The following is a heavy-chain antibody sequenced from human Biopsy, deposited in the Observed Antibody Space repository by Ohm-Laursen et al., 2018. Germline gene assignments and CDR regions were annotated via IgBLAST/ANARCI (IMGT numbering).Heavy chain of an antibody. Sequence: ASVKISCKASGGTFINYAISWVRQAPGHGLEWMGWINPNSGNANYAQSFQGRLTVTRDTSISTAYMELTSLTFDDTAIYYCARVPAYPSIDGYYGLDLWGQGTTVIVSS. J-gene: IGHJ6*02. CDR3: ARVPAYPSIDGYYGLDL. V-gene: IGHV1-2*02. D-gene: IGHD3-9*01. CDR2: INPNSGNA. CDR1: GGTFINYA.